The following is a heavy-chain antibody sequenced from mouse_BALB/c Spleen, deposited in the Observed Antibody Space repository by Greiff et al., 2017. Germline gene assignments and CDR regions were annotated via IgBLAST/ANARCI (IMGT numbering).Heavy chain of an antibody. CDR2: ISNLAYSI. J-gene: IGHJ1*01. Sequence: EVHLVESGGGLVQPGGSRKLSCAASGFTFSDYGMAWVRQAPGKGPEWVAFISNLAYSIYYADTVTGRFTISRENAKNTLYLEMSSLRSEDTAMYYCARGGGSSYSWYFDVWGAGTTVTVSS. CDR1: GFTFSDYG. V-gene: IGHV5-15*02. D-gene: IGHD1-1*01. CDR3: ARGGGSSYSWYFDV.